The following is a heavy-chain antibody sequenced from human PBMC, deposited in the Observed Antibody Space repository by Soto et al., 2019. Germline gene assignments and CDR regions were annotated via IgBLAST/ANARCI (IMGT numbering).Heavy chain of an antibody. V-gene: IGHV3-74*03. D-gene: IGHD3-16*01. J-gene: IGHJ4*02. CDR3: ARDLGGPDY. CDR2: LSSDGFGA. CDR1: DFSLSPYW. Sequence: GGSLRLSCAASDFSLSPYWMHWVRQVPGGGREWVARLSSDGFGAAYADSVKGRFFISRDIARNTLSLQMNSLRADDTAVYYCARDLGGPDYWGRGTSVTVSS.